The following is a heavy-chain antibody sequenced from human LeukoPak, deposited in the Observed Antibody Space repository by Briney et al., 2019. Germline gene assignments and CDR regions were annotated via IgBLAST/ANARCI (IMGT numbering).Heavy chain of an antibody. V-gene: IGHV3-74*01. D-gene: IGHD2-15*01. CDR2: ISTDGYTT. CDR1: GLAFSAYK. CDR3: VVGGSPGY. J-gene: IGHJ4*02. Sequence: GGSLRLSCAASGLAFSAYKMHWVRQAPRKGLVWVSRISTDGYTTDYADFVQGRFTASRDNTKNTWSLEMNSLRAEDAAVYYCVVGGSPGYWGQGTLVTVSS.